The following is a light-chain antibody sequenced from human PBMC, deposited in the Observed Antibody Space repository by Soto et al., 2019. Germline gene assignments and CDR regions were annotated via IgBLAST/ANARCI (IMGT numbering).Light chain of an antibody. Sequence: EIVLTQSPGTLPLSPGERATLSCRASQSVSSSYLAWYQQKPGQAPRLLIYGASSRATGIPDRFSGSGSGTDFTLTISRLDPEDFAVYYCQQYGSSPWTFGQGTKVEI. CDR2: GAS. J-gene: IGKJ1*01. CDR1: QSVSSSY. V-gene: IGKV3-20*01. CDR3: QQYGSSPWT.